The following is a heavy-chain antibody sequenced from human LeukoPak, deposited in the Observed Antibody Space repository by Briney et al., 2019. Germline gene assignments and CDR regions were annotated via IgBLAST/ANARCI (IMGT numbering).Heavy chain of an antibody. J-gene: IGHJ6*02. V-gene: IGHV4-34*01. Sequence: SETLSLTCTVSGGSISNYYWSWIRQPPGKGLEWIGEINHSGSTNYNPSLKSRVTISVDTSKNQFSLKLSSVTAADTAVYYCARYHYYYGMDVWGQGTTVTVSS. CDR2: INHSGST. CDR1: GGSISNYY. CDR3: ARYHYYYGMDV.